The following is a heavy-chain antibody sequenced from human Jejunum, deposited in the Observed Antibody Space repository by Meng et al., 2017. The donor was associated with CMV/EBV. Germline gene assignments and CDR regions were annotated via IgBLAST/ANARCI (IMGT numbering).Heavy chain of an antibody. CDR2: IYTSGST. CDR3: ARGYSSDWYDY. J-gene: IGHJ4*02. V-gene: IGHV4-4*07. D-gene: IGHD6-19*01. CDR1: GGSINNYY. Sequence: QAQLQESGPGLVKPSETLSLICTVSGGSINNYYWNWSRQSAGKGLEWIGRIYTSGSTNYNPSLQSRVTMSVDTSKNQFSLKLTSVTAADTAVYYCARGYSSDWYDYWGQGTLVTVSS.